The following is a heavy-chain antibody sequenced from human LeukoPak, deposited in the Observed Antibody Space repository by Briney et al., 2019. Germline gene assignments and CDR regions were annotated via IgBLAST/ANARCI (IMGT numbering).Heavy chain of an antibody. J-gene: IGHJ4*02. CDR1: GFTFSSYA. CDR3: AKLTDSIAARPFDS. D-gene: IGHD6-6*01. V-gene: IGHV3-23*01. CDR2: ISNSGNSA. Sequence: QPGGSLRLSCAASGFTFSSYAMSWVRQTPGKGLEWVSSISNSGNSAYYADSVKGRFTISRDKSKNTLYLQMNSLRAEDTAVYYCAKLTDSIAARPFDSWRQGTLVTVSS.